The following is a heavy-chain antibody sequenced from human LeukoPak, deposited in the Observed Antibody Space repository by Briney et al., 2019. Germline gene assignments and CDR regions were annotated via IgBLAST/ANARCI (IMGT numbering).Heavy chain of an antibody. CDR2: ISAYNGNT. V-gene: IGHV1-18*01. CDR3: ARAGYCSSTSCYYLGQPSPY. CDR1: GYTFTSYG. D-gene: IGHD2-2*01. J-gene: IGHJ4*02. Sequence: ASVKVSCKASGYTFTSYGISWVRQAPGQGLEWMGWISAYNGNTNYAQKLQGRVTMTTDTSTSTAYMELRSLRSDDTAVYYCARAGYCSSTSCYYLGQPSPYWGQGTLVTVSS.